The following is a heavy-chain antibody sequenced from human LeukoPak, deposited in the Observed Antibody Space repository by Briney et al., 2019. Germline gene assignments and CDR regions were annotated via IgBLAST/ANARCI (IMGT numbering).Heavy chain of an antibody. Sequence: ASVKVSCKASGYTFGSYGISWVRQAPGQGLEWMGWISAYNGNRNYAQKLQGRVTMTTDTSTSTAYMELRSLRSDDTAVYYCARASLWFGEPKYNWFDPWGQGTLVTVSP. D-gene: IGHD3-10*01. CDR2: ISAYNGNR. V-gene: IGHV1-18*01. J-gene: IGHJ5*02. CDR1: GYTFGSYG. CDR3: ARASLWFGEPKYNWFDP.